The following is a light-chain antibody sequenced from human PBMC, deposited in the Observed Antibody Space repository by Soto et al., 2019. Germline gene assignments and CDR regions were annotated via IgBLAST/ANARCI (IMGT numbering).Light chain of an antibody. CDR3: SSYAGGNNFV. CDR2: EVS. Sequence: QSVLTQPPSASGSPGQSVTISCTGTSSDIGAYIYVSWYHQHPGKAPKLMISEVSRRPSGVPERFSGSKSGNTASLTVSGLQADDEAHYYCSSYAGGNNFVFGTGTKVTVL. CDR1: SSDIGAYIY. J-gene: IGLJ1*01. V-gene: IGLV2-8*01.